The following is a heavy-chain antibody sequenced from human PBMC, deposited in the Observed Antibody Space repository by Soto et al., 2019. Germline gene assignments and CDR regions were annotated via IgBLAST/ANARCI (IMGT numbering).Heavy chain of an antibody. V-gene: IGHV1-2*02. CDR2: INPNTYGTT. D-gene: IGHD2-21*01. Sequence: ASVKVSCKAAGYTLTGYYFHWVRQAPGQGLEWMGWINPNTYGTTTYAQKFQGRVTLTRDTSTSTAYMELTSLGSDDTAVYYCARGRHYSEIVYWGQATLVTVSS. J-gene: IGHJ4*02. CDR3: ARGRHYSEIVY. CDR1: GYTLTGYY.